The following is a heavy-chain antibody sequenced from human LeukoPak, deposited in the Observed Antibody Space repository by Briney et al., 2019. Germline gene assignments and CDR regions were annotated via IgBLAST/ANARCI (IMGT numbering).Heavy chain of an antibody. Sequence: PGGSLRLSCAASGFTFSSYAMHWVRQAPGKGLEWVAVISYDGSNKYYADSVNGRFTISRDNSKNALYLQMNSLRAEDTAVYYCARDRAHFDYWGQGTLVTVSS. CDR1: GFTFSSYA. V-gene: IGHV3-30*04. J-gene: IGHJ4*02. CDR3: ARDRAHFDY. CDR2: ISYDGSNK. D-gene: IGHD3-10*01.